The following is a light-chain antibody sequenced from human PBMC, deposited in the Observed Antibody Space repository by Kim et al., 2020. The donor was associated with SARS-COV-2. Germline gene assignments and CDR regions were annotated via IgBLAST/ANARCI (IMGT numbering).Light chain of an antibody. CDR2: DVS. J-gene: IGLJ3*02. Sequence: QTDTSASNGNGSDLGGDTDVPRYHQHPGKAPKAVIYDVSLRPSGVSNRCSGAKSGDTASLTISGLQAEDEAHYYCSSFTTSATLVFGGGTQLTVL. V-gene: IGLV2-14*03. CDR3: SSFTTSATLV. CDR1: GSDLGGDTD.